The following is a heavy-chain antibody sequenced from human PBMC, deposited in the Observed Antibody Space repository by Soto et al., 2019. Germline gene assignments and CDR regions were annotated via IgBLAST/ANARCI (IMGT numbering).Heavy chain of an antibody. CDR1: GGSISSGGYY. CDR3: ARDEGRGYSYGAIDY. D-gene: IGHD5-18*01. CDR2: IYYSGST. V-gene: IGHV4-31*03. Sequence: QVQLQESGPGLVKPSQTLSLTCTVSGGSISSGGYYWSWIRQHPGKGLEWIGYIYYSGSTYYNPSLQSRVTISVDTSKNQFSLKLSSVTAADTAVYYCARDEGRGYSYGAIDYWGQGTLVTVSS. J-gene: IGHJ4*02.